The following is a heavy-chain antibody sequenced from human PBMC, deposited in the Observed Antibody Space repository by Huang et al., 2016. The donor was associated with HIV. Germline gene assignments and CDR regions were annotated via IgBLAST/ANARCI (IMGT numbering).Heavy chain of an antibody. J-gene: IGHJ4*02. V-gene: IGHV4-39*01. Sequence: QLQLQESGPGQVKPSETLSLTCTVSGDFISSTSYYWGWIRQSPGKGLEWVGGVYRSGSTNYDPSLKRRVPLSVDTSRNQFSLGWNSVTAADTAVYYCASQHIGAAATWFWGRGTQVAVSS. CDR1: GDFISSTSYY. CDR2: VYRSGST. CDR3: ASQHIGAAATWF. D-gene: IGHD6-13*01.